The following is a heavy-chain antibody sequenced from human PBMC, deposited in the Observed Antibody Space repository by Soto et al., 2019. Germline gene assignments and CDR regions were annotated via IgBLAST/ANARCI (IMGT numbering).Heavy chain of an antibody. CDR3: ARDVAVAGHIRNYYYYYGMDV. CDR2: ISYDGSNK. V-gene: IGHV3-30-3*01. Sequence: PGGSLRLSCAASGFTFSSYAMHWVRQAPGKGLEWVAVISYDGSNKYYADSVKGRFTISRDNSKNTLYLQMNSLRAEDTAVYYCARDVAVAGHIRNYYYYYGMDVWGQGTTVTVSS. D-gene: IGHD6-19*01. J-gene: IGHJ6*02. CDR1: GFTFSSYA.